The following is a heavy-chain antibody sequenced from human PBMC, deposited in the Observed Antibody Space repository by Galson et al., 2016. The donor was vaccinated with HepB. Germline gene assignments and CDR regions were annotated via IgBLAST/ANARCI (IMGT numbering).Heavy chain of an antibody. CDR1: GFTFSSYA. CDR2: ISGSGGNS. D-gene: IGHD3-10*01. J-gene: IGHJ6*02. CDR3: ASNYYGSVGVNNARGV. Sequence: SLRLSCAASGFTFSSYAMSWVRQAPGKGLEWVSAISGSGGNSYYADSVKGRFTISRDNSKNTLYVQMHSLRAEDTAVYYCASNYYGSVGVNNARGVWGQGTTVTV. V-gene: IGHV3-23*01.